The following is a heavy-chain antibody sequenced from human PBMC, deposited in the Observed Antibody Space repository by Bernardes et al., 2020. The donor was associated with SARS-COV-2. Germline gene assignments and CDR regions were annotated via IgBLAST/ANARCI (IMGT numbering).Heavy chain of an antibody. V-gene: IGHV3-74*01. J-gene: IGHJ2*01. D-gene: IGHD2-15*01. CDR1: GFTFSSSW. Sequence: GGSLRLSCAASGFTFSSSWMHWVRQAPGKGLVWVSRINDDGSTISYADSVKGRFTISRDNAKNTLYLQMNSLRADDTAVYYCGKRDVVAGNWYFDVWGRGTLVTVSS. CDR2: INDDGSTI. CDR3: GKRDVVAGNWYFDV.